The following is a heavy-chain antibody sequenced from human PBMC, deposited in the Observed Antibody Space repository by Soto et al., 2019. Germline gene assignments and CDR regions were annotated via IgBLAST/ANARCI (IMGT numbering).Heavy chain of an antibody. CDR2: MNAKSGDT. D-gene: IGHD3-16*01. CDR1: GYTFSDFD. J-gene: IGHJ6*02. Sequence: QAHLEQSGAEVKRPGASVKVSCKASGYTFSDFDINWLRQASGQGPERMGWMNAKSGDTFFAHRLQCKFNMTWDTSLSTAYMEVGSLTSDDTAMYYCARGNPFNYAGFDVWGQGTTVAVSS. CDR3: ARGNPFNYAGFDV. V-gene: IGHV1-8*01.